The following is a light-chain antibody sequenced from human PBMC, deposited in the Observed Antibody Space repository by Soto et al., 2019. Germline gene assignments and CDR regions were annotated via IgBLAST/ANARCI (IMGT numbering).Light chain of an antibody. CDR2: EGS. CDR3: CSYAGGSNV. Sequence: QSVLTQPASVSGSPGQSITISCTGTSSDVGGYNYVSWYQQYPGKAPKLMIYEGSKRPSGVSDRFSGSKSGNTASLTISGLQAEDEADYFCCSYAGGSNVFGAGTKVTVL. CDR1: SSDVGGYNY. J-gene: IGLJ1*01. V-gene: IGLV2-23*03.